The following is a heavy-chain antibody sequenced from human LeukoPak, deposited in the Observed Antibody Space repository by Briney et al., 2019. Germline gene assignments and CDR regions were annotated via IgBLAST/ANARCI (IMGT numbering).Heavy chain of an antibody. Sequence: GGSLRLSCAASGFTFSNYSMNWVRQAPGKGLEWVSSIGTTGSYIFYADSVKGRFTISRDNAKNTPYLQMNSLRAEDTAVYYCARDEYDILTDYDYWGQGILVTVSS. CDR1: GFTFSNYS. CDR3: ARDEYDILTDYDY. J-gene: IGHJ4*02. D-gene: IGHD3-9*01. CDR2: IGTTGSYI. V-gene: IGHV3-21*01.